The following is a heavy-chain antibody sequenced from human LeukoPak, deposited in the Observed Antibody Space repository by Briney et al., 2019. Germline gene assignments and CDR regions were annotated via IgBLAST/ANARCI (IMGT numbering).Heavy chain of an antibody. V-gene: IGHV3-30*04. Sequence: GGSLRLSCAASGFTFSSYAMHRVRQAPGKGLEWVAVISYDGSNKYYADSVKGRFTISRDNSKNTLYLQMNSLRAEDTAVYYCARAGVILTGYYTYYFDYWGQGTLVTVSS. CDR2: ISYDGSNK. CDR1: GFTFSSYA. CDR3: ARAGVILTGYYTYYFDY. J-gene: IGHJ4*02. D-gene: IGHD3-9*01.